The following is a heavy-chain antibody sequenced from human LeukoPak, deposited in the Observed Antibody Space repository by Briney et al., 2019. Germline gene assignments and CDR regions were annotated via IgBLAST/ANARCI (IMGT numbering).Heavy chain of an antibody. CDR2: ISSGGST. CDR3: AAQYSGYVRLDY. D-gene: IGHD5-12*01. CDR1: GASISRYF. V-gene: IGHV4-59*04. Sequence: PSETLSLTCTVSGASISRYFWNWIRQPPGKELEWIGYISSGGSTNYNPSLKSRVTISVDTSKNQFSLKLSSVTAADTAVYYCAAQYSGYVRLDYWGQGTLVTVSS. J-gene: IGHJ4*02.